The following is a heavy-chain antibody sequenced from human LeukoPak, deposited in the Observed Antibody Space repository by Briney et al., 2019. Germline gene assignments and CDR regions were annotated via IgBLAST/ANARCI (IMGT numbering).Heavy chain of an antibody. Sequence: PSETLSLTCTVSGGSISSYYWSWIRQPPGKGLEWIGYIYYGGSTNYNPSLKSRVTISVDTSKNQFSLKLSSVTAADTAVYYCARELWFEYYYYGMDVWGQGTTVTVSS. D-gene: IGHD5-18*01. V-gene: IGHV4-59*01. CDR2: IYYGGST. J-gene: IGHJ6*02. CDR3: ARELWFEYYYYGMDV. CDR1: GGSISSYY.